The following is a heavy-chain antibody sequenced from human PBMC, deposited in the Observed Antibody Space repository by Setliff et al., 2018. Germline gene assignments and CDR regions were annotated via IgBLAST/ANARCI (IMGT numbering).Heavy chain of an antibody. V-gene: IGHV1-46*03. CDR3: ARDRYYNSWSGTPITAPHDAFDI. Sequence: ASVKVSCKASGYTLTNYYMHWVRQAPGQGLEWMGIINPSGGLTGYAQKFQGRVTMTRDTSTSTVYMEVSSLRSEDTAVYYCARDRYYNSWSGTPITAPHDAFDIWGQGTMVTVS. CDR2: INPSGGLT. J-gene: IGHJ3*02. CDR1: GYTLTNYY. D-gene: IGHD3-3*01.